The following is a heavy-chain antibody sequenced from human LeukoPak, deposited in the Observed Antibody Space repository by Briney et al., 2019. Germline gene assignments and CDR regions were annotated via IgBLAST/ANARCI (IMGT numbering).Heavy chain of an antibody. J-gene: IGHJ5*02. Sequence: PSETLSLTCTVSGGSISSSSYYWGWIRQPPGKGLEWIGSIYYSGSTYYNPSLKSRVTISVDTSKNQFSLKLSSVTAADTAVYYCATQRMDTAMATYWFDPWGQGTLVTVSS. V-gene: IGHV4-39*01. CDR2: IYYSGST. D-gene: IGHD5-18*01. CDR3: ATQRMDTAMATYWFDP. CDR1: GGSISSSSYY.